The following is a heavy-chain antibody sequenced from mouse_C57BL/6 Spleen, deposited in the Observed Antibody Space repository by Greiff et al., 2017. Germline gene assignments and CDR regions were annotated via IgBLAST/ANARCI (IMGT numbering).Heavy chain of an antibody. CDR1: GYTFTDYY. CDR3: ARGGITTMAMGY. D-gene: IGHD1-1*01. V-gene: IGHV1-26*01. CDR2: INPNNGGT. Sequence: VQLQQSGPELVKPGASVKISCKASGYTFTDYYMNWVKQSHGKSLEWIGDINPNNGGTSYNQKFKGKATLTVDKSSSTAYMELRSLTSEDSAVYYCARGGITTMAMGYWGQGTSVTVSS. J-gene: IGHJ4*01.